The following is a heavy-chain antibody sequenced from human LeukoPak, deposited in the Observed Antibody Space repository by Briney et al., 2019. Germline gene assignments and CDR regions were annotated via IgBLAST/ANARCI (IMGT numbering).Heavy chain of an antibody. V-gene: IGHV4-31*03. CDR2: IHYSGST. CDR3: ARGPGGY. CDR1: GDSISSGGYY. Sequence: SQTLSLTCTVSGDSISSGGYYWTWIREHPGKGLEWIGYIHYSGSTYYNPSLKSRVTISADTSKSQFSLKLNSVTAADTAVYYCARGPGGYWGQGTLVTVSS. J-gene: IGHJ4*02. D-gene: IGHD2-2*01.